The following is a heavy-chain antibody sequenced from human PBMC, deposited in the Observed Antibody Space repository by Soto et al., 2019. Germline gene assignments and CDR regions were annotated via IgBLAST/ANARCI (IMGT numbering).Heavy chain of an antibody. CDR3: ARLIRCKTTSCYFDY. Sequence: PSETLSVACSVGCGSITSYNWNRLIQPPGKALEWIGYVYNSGSTNYNPSLKSRVTISVDTSKNQFSLKLSSVTAADTAVFYCARLIRCKTTSCYFDYWGQGTLVTVSS. CDR1: CGSITSYN. V-gene: IGHV4-59*08. J-gene: IGHJ4*02. CDR2: VYNSGST. D-gene: IGHD2-2*01.